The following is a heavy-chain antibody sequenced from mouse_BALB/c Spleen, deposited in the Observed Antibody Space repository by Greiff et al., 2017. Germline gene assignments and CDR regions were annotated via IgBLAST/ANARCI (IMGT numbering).Heavy chain of an antibody. V-gene: IGHV5-15*02. D-gene: IGHD2-10*02. CDR3: ARVKYGNYGYYFDY. J-gene: IGHJ2*01. CDR2: ISNLAYSI. CDR1: GFTFSDYG. Sequence: DVMLVESGGGLVQPGGSRKLSCAASGFTFSDYGMAWVRQAPGKGPEWVAFISNLAYSIYYADTVTGRFTISRENAKNTLYLEMSSLRSEDTAMYYCARVKYGNYGYYFDYWGQGTTLTVSS.